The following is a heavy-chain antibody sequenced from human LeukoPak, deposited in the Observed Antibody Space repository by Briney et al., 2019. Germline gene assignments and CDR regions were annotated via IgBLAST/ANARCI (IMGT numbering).Heavy chain of an antibody. V-gene: IGHV1-69*05. J-gene: IGHJ6*03. CDR3: ARGVPAASSNMDV. CDR2: IIPIFGTA. CDR1: GGTFSSYA. D-gene: IGHD2-2*01. Sequence: SVKVSCKASGGTFSSYAISWVRQAPGQGLEWMGGIIPIFGTANYAQKFQGRVTITTDESTSTAYMELSSLRSEDTAVYYCARGVPAASSNMDVWGKGTTVTVSS.